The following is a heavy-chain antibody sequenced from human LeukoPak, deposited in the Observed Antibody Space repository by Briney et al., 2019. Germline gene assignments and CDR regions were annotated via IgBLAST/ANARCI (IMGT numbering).Heavy chain of an antibody. D-gene: IGHD3-22*01. CDR3: ARALALGYYDSSGYYGYYFDY. Sequence: SETLSLTCTVSGGSISSYYWSWLRQPPGKGLEWIGYIYYSGSTDYNPSLKSRVTISVDTSKNQFSLKLSSVTAADTAVYYCARALALGYYDSSGYYGYYFDYWGQGTWSPSPQ. CDR1: GGSISSYY. CDR2: IYYSGST. V-gene: IGHV4-59*08. J-gene: IGHJ4*02.